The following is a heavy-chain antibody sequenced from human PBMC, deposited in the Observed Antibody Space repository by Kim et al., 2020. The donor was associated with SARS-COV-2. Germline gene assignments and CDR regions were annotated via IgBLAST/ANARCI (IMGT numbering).Heavy chain of an antibody. CDR2: IIPIFGTA. D-gene: IGHD3-22*01. CDR3: ASGYYYDSSGYLEYFQH. J-gene: IGHJ1*01. CDR1: GGTFSSYA. Sequence: SVKVSCKASGGTFSSYAISWVRQAPGQGLEWMGGIIPIFGTANYAQKFQGRVTITADESTSTAYMELSSLRSEDTAVYYCASGYYYDSSGYLEYFQHWGPSTLVTVSS. V-gene: IGHV1-69*13.